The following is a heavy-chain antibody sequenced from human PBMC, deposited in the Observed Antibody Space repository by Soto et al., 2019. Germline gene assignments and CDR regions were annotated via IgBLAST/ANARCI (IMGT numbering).Heavy chain of an antibody. Sequence: PGGSLRLSCAASVFTFSSYGMHWCRQAPGKGLEWVAVISYDGSNKYYADSVKGRFTISRDNSKNTLYQQMNSLRAEDTAVYYCVNYYDSSGRFDYWGQGTLVTVSS. J-gene: IGHJ4*02. CDR3: VNYYDSSGRFDY. CDR2: ISYDGSNK. V-gene: IGHV3-30*03. CDR1: VFTFSSYG. D-gene: IGHD3-22*01.